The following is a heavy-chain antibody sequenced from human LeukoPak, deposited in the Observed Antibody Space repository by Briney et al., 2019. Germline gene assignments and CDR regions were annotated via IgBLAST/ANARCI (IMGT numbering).Heavy chain of an antibody. V-gene: IGHV3-7*04. CDR1: GFTLSNHW. CDR3: ARGGWSLDY. Sequence: GGSLRLSCEGSGFTLSNHWMTWVRQAPGKGLEWVAYIKQDGSEKYHVDSVKGRFTISRDNSKNSLYLQVNSLRAEDTAVYYCARGGWSLDYWGQGTLVTVSS. J-gene: IGHJ4*02. D-gene: IGHD6-19*01. CDR2: IKQDGSEK.